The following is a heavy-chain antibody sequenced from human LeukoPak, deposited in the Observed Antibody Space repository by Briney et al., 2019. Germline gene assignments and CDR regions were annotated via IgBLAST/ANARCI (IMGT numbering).Heavy chain of an antibody. CDR3: ARDYSGSYLDY. CDR2: INPGGGTT. CDR1: GYTFTSYY. J-gene: IGHJ4*02. Sequence: ASVKVSCKASGYTFTSYYMDWVRQAPGQGLEWMGIINPGGGTTRYAQKFQGRVTITRDTSTSTIYMELSSLRSEDTAVYYCARDYSGSYLDYWGQGTLVTVSS. D-gene: IGHD1-26*01. V-gene: IGHV1-46*01.